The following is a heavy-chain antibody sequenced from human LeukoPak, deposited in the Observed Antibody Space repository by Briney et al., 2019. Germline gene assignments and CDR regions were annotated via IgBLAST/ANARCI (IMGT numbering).Heavy chain of an antibody. CDR1: GGSISSSSYY. CDR3: ASNLGCYDFSHLGYYYGMDV. CDR2: IYYSGST. V-gene: IGHV4-39*01. Sequence: SETLSLTCTVSGGSISSSSYYWGWIRQPPGKGLEWIGSIYYSGSTYYNPSLKSRVTISVDTSKNQFSLKLSSVTAADTAVYYCASNLGCYDFSHLGYYYGMDVWGQGTTVTVSS. D-gene: IGHD3-3*01. J-gene: IGHJ6*02.